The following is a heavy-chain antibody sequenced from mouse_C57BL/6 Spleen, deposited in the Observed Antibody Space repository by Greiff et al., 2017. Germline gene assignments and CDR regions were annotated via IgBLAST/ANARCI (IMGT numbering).Heavy chain of an antibody. D-gene: IGHD1-1*01. Sequence: QVQLQQSGAELMKPGASVKLSCKATGYTFTGYWIEWVKQWPGHGLEWIGEILPGSGSTNYNEKFKGKATFTADTSSNTAYMQLSSLTTEDSAIYYCARPDITTVVGGYFDVWGTGTTVTVSS. CDR2: ILPGSGST. CDR3: ARPDITTVVGGYFDV. CDR1: GYTFTGYW. J-gene: IGHJ1*03. V-gene: IGHV1-9*01.